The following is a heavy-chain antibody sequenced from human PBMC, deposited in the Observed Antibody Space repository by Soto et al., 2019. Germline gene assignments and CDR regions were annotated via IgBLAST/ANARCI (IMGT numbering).Heavy chain of an antibody. CDR3: ARQVYYAYCSSLSCYGAFDP. CDR2: IYPGDSDT. CDR1: EYIFTNYW. Sequence: PGESLKISCKGSEYIFTNYWIAWVRHMPGKGLEWMGIIYPGDSDTRYSPSFQGQVTISADKSTNTAYLQWSSLKASDTAMYYCARQVYYAYCSSLSCYGAFDPWGQGTLVTVSS. V-gene: IGHV5-51*01. D-gene: IGHD2-2*01. J-gene: IGHJ5*02.